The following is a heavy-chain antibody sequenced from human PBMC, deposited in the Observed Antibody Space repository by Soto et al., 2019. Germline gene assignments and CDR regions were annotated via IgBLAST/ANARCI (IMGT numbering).Heavy chain of an antibody. Sequence: ATLSLTCTVSGGSISSYYWSWFRQPPGKGLEWIGYIYYSGSTNYNPSLKSRVTISVDTSKNQFSLKLSSVTAADTAVYYCARPGDSSGYYPFDYWGQGTLVTVSS. CDR2: IYYSGST. CDR3: ARPGDSSGYYPFDY. V-gene: IGHV4-59*08. D-gene: IGHD3-22*01. J-gene: IGHJ4*02. CDR1: GGSISSYY.